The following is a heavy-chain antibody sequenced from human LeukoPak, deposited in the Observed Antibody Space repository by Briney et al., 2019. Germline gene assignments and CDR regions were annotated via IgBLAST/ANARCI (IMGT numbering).Heavy chain of an antibody. CDR2: ISAGNGNT. CDR1: GYTFTSYA. J-gene: IGHJ4*02. V-gene: IGHV1-3*01. D-gene: IGHD3-10*01. CDR3: ARDLGDYYGSGSSPDY. Sequence: ASVKVSCKASGYTFTSYAIHWVRQAPGQRLEWMGWISAGNGNTKYSQNFQGRVTMTRDTSTSTVYMELSSLRSEDTAVYYCARDLGDYYGSGSSPDYWGQGTLVTVSS.